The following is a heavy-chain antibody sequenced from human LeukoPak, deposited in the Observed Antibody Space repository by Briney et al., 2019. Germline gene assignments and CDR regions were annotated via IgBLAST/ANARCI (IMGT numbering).Heavy chain of an antibody. D-gene: IGHD2-15*01. J-gene: IGHJ3*02. V-gene: IGHV1-69*10. CDR2: ILPTLGIA. CDR3: ARGGPPTDCSGGSCYSFYAFDI. CDR1: GGTFSSYT. Sequence: AASVKVSCKASGGTFSSYTISWVRQAPGQGLEWMGWILPTLGIANYAQKFQGRDTNTADKSTSTAYMELSSLRSEDTAVYYCARGGPPTDCSGGSCYSFYAFDIWGQGTMVTVSS.